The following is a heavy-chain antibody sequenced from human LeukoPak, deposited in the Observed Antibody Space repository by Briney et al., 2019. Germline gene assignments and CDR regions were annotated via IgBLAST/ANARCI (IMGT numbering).Heavy chain of an antibody. V-gene: IGHV3-21*01. CDR3: ARKMKTGDRVGTLDI. CDR1: GLTFSSHN. Sequence: GGSLRLSCAASGLTFSSHNMNWVRQAPMKGLEWVSSIGTDGSYIYYADSVQGRFTISRDNAKNSLYLQMNSLTAEDTAVYYCARKMKTGDRVGTLDIWGQGTMVTVSS. CDR2: IGTDGSYI. D-gene: IGHD1-1*01. J-gene: IGHJ3*02.